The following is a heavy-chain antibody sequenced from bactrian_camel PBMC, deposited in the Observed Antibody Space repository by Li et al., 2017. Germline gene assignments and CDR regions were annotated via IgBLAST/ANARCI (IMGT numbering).Heavy chain of an antibody. CDR2: INSDGTT. D-gene: IGHD3*01. J-gene: IGHJ6*01. Sequence: VQLVESGGGSVQAGGSLRLSCAASQYIFSRCGMAWYRQGPGRARQLISSINSDGTTHYVDSVKGQFTISRDIATDRLYLQMNGLKPEDTAMYYCAARIAHGYCDGGAANFAYWGQGTQVTVS. CDR1: QYIFSRCG. V-gene: IGHV3S53*01. CDR3: AARIAHGYCDGGAANFAY.